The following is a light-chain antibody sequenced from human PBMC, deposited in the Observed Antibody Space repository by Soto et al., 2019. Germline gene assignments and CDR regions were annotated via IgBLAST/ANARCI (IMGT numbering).Light chain of an antibody. J-gene: IGKJ1*01. CDR1: QSVSSSY. Sequence: EIVLTQSPGTLSLTQGERATLSCRASQSVSSSYLAWYQQKPGQAPRLLIYGASSRATGIPDRFSGSGSGTDFTLTISRLEPEDFAVYYCQQYGSSLWTFGQGSKVDI. CDR3: QQYGSSLWT. CDR2: GAS. V-gene: IGKV3-20*01.